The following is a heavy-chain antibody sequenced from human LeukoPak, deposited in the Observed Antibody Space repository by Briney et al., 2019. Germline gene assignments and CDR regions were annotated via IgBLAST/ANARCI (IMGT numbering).Heavy chain of an antibody. CDR3: AKSGLYYYYMDV. J-gene: IGHJ6*03. CDR1: GFTFYDYT. V-gene: IGHV3-43*01. Sequence: GGSLRLSCAASGFTFYDYTMHWVRHSPGKGLEWVSLISWDGGSTYYADSVKGRFTISRDNSKNSLYLQMNSLRTEDTALYYCAKSGLYYYYMDVWGKGTTVTISS. CDR2: ISWDGGST. D-gene: IGHD3-10*01.